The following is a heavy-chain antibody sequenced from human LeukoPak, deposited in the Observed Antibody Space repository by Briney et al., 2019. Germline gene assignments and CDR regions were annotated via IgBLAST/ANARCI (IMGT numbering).Heavy chain of an antibody. Sequence: GGSLRLSCAASGFIFSTYNMAWVRQAPGKGLEWVSYISSSSSTIYCADSVKGRFTISRDNAKNSLYLQMNSLRAEDTAVYYCARVTPQPAHDYGDYSSDYWGQGTLVTVSS. CDR1: GFIFSTYN. CDR3: ARVTPQPAHDYGDYSSDY. J-gene: IGHJ4*02. V-gene: IGHV3-48*01. D-gene: IGHD4-17*01. CDR2: ISSSSSTI.